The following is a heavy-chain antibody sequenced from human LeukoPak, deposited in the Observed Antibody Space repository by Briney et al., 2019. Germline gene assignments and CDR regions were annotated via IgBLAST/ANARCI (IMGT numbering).Heavy chain of an antibody. CDR1: GFTFSSYG. CDR3: AKEPYCSSTSCIGEYFQR. CDR2: ISYDGSNK. V-gene: IGHV3-30*18. Sequence: GGSLRLSCAASGFTFSSYGMHWVRQAPGEGLGWVAVISYDGSNKYYADSVKGRFTISRDNSKNTLYLQMNSLRAEDTAVYHCAKEPYCSSTSCIGEYFQRWGQGTLVTVSS. J-gene: IGHJ1*01. D-gene: IGHD2-2*01.